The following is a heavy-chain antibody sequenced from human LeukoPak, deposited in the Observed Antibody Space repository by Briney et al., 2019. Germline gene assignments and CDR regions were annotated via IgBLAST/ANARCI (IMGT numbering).Heavy chain of an antibody. J-gene: IGHJ4*02. CDR3: SSSDYVYYFDY. CDR2: IYYSGST. Sequence: SETLSLTCTVSGGSIDSSSYYWGWIRQPPGKGLEWIGSIYYSGSTYYNPSLKSRVTISVDTSKNQFSLKLSSVAAADTAVYYCSSSDYVYYFDYWGQGTLVTVSS. CDR1: GGSIDSSSYY. D-gene: IGHD4/OR15-4a*01. V-gene: IGHV4-39*01.